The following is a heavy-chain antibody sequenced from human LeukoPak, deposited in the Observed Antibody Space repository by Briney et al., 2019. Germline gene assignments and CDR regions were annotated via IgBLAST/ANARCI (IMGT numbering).Heavy chain of an antibody. J-gene: IGHJ6*03. Sequence: SETLSFTCILSGGSISIFYWSWLRQSPGKRLEWIGYVYYTGATNYNPSLRSRVTMSVDMSKNEFSLKLKSVTAADTGIYFCAGLSYYYMDVWGKGTPVAVSS. CDR2: VYYTGAT. V-gene: IGHV4-59*08. CDR3: AGLSYYYMDV. CDR1: GGSISIFY.